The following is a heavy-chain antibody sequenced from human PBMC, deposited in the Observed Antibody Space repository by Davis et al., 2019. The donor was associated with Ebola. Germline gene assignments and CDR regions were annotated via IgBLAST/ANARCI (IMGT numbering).Heavy chain of an antibody. CDR3: AKDFVLRYFDWLLSAFDY. CDR1: GFTFSSYA. Sequence: GGSLRLSCAASGFTFSSYAMTWVRQAPGKGLEWVSAISGSGGSTYYADSVKGRFTISRDNSRNTLFLQMNSLRAEDTAVYYCAKDFVLRYFDWLLSAFDYWGQGTLVTVSS. V-gene: IGHV3-23*01. J-gene: IGHJ4*02. D-gene: IGHD3-9*01. CDR2: ISGSGGST.